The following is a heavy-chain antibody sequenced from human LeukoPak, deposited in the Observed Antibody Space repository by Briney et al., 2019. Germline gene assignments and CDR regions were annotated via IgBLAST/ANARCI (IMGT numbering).Heavy chain of an antibody. CDR2: IYHGGNT. J-gene: IGHJ5*02. Sequence: SETLSLTCTVSGGSISSGGYLWSCIRQNPGKGLEWIGYIYHGGNTYYNPSLKSRVTISVDTSKNQFSLKLSAVTAADTAVYYCARVRYYGSGEEIDPWGQGTLVTVYS. V-gene: IGHV4-31*03. CDR1: GGSISSGGYL. D-gene: IGHD3-10*01. CDR3: ARVRYYGSGEEIDP.